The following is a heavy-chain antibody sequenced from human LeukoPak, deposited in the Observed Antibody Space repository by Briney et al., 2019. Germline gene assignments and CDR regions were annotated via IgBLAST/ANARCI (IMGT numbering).Heavy chain of an antibody. CDR3: ASSYGSNYYYYMDV. Sequence: SVKVSCKASVCTFSSYAISWVRQAPGQGLEWMGGIIPIFGTANYAQKFQGRVTITTDESTSTAYMELSSLRSEDTAVYYCASSYGSNYYYYMDVWGKGTTVTVSS. CDR1: VCTFSSYA. CDR2: IIPIFGTA. D-gene: IGHD5-18*01. V-gene: IGHV1-69*05. J-gene: IGHJ6*03.